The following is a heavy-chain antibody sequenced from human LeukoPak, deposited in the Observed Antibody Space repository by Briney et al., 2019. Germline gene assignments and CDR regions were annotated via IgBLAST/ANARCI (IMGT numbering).Heavy chain of an antibody. V-gene: IGHV1-46*01. D-gene: IGHD2-2*01. Sequence: ASVKVTCKASGYSFTGYYIHWVRQAPGQGLEWMGIINPSGGSTSYAQKFQGRVTMTRDTSTSTVYMELSSLRSEDTAVYYCARDFRGIVVVPAAPREIYYYYYMDVWGKGTTVTVS. CDR1: GYSFTGYY. CDR2: INPSGGST. J-gene: IGHJ6*03. CDR3: ARDFRGIVVVPAAPREIYYYYYMDV.